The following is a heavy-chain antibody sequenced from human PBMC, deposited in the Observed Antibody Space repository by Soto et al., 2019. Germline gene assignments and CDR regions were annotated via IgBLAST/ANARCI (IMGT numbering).Heavy chain of an antibody. CDR2: ISVSVGST. D-gene: IGHD2-21*02. J-gene: IGHJ4*02. CDR3: AKRDVPDSRSNAYFDDH. V-gene: IGHV3-23*01. CDR1: AFPFGPST. Sequence: EVQLLESGGGLVQPGGSLTLSCGVSAFPFGPSTMSWVRQAPGKGLKWVSTISVSVGSTYYADSVQGRFTVSSDISDNTLFLQMTSLTAEDTAVYFCAKRDVPDSRSNAYFDDHWGRGVLVTVSS.